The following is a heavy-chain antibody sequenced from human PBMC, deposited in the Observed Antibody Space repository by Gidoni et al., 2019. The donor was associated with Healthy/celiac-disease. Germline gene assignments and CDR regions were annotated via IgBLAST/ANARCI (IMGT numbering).Heavy chain of an antibody. CDR2: INPNSGGT. CDR1: GYTFTGYY. J-gene: IGHJ3*02. CDR3: ARGRDGYQEPGYAFDI. V-gene: IGHV1-2*02. Sequence: QVQLVQSGAEVKKPGASVKVSCKASGYTFTGYYMHWVRQAPGQGLEWMGWINPNSGGTNYAQKFQGRVTMTRDTSISTAYMELSRLRSDDTAVYYCARGRDGYQEPGYAFDIWGQGTMVTVSS. D-gene: IGHD5-12*01.